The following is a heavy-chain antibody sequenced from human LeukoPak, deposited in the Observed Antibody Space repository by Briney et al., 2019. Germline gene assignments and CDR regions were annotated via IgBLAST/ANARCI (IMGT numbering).Heavy chain of an antibody. V-gene: IGHV4-39*07. CDR3: AREATSYSYYLDY. D-gene: IGHD4-11*01. CDR2: VHDTGST. J-gene: IGHJ4*02. Sequence: SETLSLTCSVSGGSISSSSYYWGWIRQPPGKGLEWIGSVHDTGSTFYNPSLKSRVTISLDTSKNQCSLKLSSVTAADTAVYYCAREATSYSYYLDYWGQGSLVTVSS. CDR1: GGSISSSSYY.